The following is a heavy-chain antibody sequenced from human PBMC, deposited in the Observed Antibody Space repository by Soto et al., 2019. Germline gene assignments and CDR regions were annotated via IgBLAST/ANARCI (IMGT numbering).Heavy chain of an antibody. CDR3: ARGPLVALNDFAS. J-gene: IGHJ4*02. CDR2: IFPLTDIP. D-gene: IGHD1-1*01. V-gene: IGHV1-69*02. Sequence: QVQLVQSGTEVKKPGSSVKVSCKASGGTFRNYPINWVRQAPGQGLEWMGSIFPLTDIPDYAQNFQARLTISAEKSTSTAYMDLSRLTSDDTAVYFCARGPLVALNDFASGGQGTRVTVSS. CDR1: GGTFRNYP.